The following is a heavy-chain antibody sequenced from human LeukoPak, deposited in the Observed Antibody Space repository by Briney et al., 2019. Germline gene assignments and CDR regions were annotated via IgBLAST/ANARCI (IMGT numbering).Heavy chain of an antibody. CDR2: IYYSGST. J-gene: IGHJ4*02. CDR3: ATVFSMTTVFDY. CDR1: GGSISSYY. V-gene: IGHV4-59*12. Sequence: SETLSLTCTVSGGSISSYYWSWIRQPPGKGLEWIGYIYYSGSTYYNPSLKSRVTISVHTSKNQFSLKLSSVTAADTAVYYCATVFSMTTVFDYWGQGTLVTVSS. D-gene: IGHD4-17*01.